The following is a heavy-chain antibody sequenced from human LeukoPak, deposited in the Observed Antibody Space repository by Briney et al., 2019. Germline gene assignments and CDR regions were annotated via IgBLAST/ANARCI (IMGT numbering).Heavy chain of an antibody. CDR2: ISTYNGNT. Sequence: ASVKVPCKASGYTFTSYGISWVRQAPGQGLEWMGWISTYNGNTKSAQKLQGRVTMTTDTSTSTAYMELRSLSSDDTAVYYCARDVFSGYWGQGTLVTVSP. D-gene: IGHD5/OR15-5a*01. V-gene: IGHV1-18*01. J-gene: IGHJ4*02. CDR1: GYTFTSYG. CDR3: ARDVFSGY.